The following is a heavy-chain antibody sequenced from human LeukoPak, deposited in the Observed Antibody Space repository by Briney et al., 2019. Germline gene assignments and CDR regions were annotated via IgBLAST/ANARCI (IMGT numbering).Heavy chain of an antibody. D-gene: IGHD6-19*01. CDR1: GFTFSSYG. Sequence: GGSLRRSCAASGFTFSSYGMSWVRQAPGKGLEWVSAISGSGGSTYYADSVKGRFTISRDNSKNTLYLQMNSLRAEDTAVYYCATKTIPGYSSGVPPFDYWGQGTLVTVSS. J-gene: IGHJ4*02. CDR3: ATKTIPGYSSGVPPFDY. CDR2: ISGSGGST. V-gene: IGHV3-23*01.